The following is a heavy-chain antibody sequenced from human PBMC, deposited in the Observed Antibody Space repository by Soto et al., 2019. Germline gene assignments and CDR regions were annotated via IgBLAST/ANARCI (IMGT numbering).Heavy chain of an antibody. V-gene: IGHV1-18*01. J-gene: IGHJ3*02. D-gene: IGHD2-15*01. Sequence: ASVKVSCKASGYTFTSYGISWVRQAPGQGLEWMGWISAYNGNTNYAQKLQGRVTMTTDTSTSTAYMELRSLRSDDTAVYYCASCSGGSCYPRHDAFDIWGQGTMVTVSS. CDR3: ASCSGGSCYPRHDAFDI. CDR1: GYTFTSYG. CDR2: ISAYNGNT.